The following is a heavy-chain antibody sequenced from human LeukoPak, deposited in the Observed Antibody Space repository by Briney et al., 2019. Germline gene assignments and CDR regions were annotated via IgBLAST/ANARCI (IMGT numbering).Heavy chain of an antibody. J-gene: IGHJ2*01. CDR2: IYTSGST. CDR3: AGSKDETYYDFWSGYPRYFDL. CDR1: GGSISSYY. D-gene: IGHD3-3*01. V-gene: IGHV4-4*07. Sequence: SETLSLTCTVSGGSISSYYWSWIRQPAGKGLEWIGRIYTSGSTNYNPSLKSRVTMSVDTSKNQFSLKLSSVTAADTAVYYCAGSKDETYYDFWSGYPRYFDLWGRGTLVTVSS.